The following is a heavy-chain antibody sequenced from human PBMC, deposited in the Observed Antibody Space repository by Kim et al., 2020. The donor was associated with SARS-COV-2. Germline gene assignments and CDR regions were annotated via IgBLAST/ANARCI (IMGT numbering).Heavy chain of an antibody. J-gene: IGHJ6*02. CDR2: ISSSSSYI. CDR3: ARDQFTIFGVVTGHYYYYGMDV. D-gene: IGHD3-3*01. Sequence: GGSLRLSCAASGFTFSSYSMNWVRQALGKGLEWVSSISSSSSYIYYADSVKGRFTISRDNAKNSLYLQMNSLRAEDTAVYYCARDQFTIFGVVTGHYYYYGMDVWGQGTTVTVSS. CDR1: GFTFSSYS. V-gene: IGHV3-21*01.